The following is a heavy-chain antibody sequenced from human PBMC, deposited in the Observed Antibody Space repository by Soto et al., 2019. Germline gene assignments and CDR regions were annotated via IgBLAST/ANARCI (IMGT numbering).Heavy chain of an antibody. CDR3: AKDRYSSSWLY. J-gene: IGHJ4*02. Sequence: GGSLRLSWRASGFAFSSHAMRCVHQAPGKGLEWVSAISGSGGSTYYADSVKGRFTISRDNSKNTLYLQMNSLRAEDTAVYYCAKDRYSSSWLYWGQGTLVTVSS. CDR1: GFAFSSHA. V-gene: IGHV3-23*01. D-gene: IGHD6-13*01. CDR2: ISGSGGST.